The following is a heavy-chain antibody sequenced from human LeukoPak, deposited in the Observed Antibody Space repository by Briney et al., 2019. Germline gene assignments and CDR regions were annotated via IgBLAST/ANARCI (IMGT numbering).Heavy chain of an antibody. J-gene: IGHJ3*02. Sequence: PGGSLRLSCEAFGFTFSTYAMHWVRQAPGKGLEWVAVISYDGSNKYYADSVKGRFTISRDNSKNTLYLQMNSLRAEDTAVYYCARPTYYYDSSGYYPDAFDIWGEGSMLTVSS. D-gene: IGHD3-22*01. CDR3: ARPTYYYDSSGYYPDAFDI. CDR1: GFTFSTYA. CDR2: ISYDGSNK. V-gene: IGHV3-30-3*01.